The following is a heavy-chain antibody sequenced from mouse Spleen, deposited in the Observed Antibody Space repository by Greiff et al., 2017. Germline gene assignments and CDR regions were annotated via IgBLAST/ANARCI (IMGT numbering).Heavy chain of an antibody. J-gene: IGHJ3*01. CDR3: ASSGGTMITTAWFAY. Sequence: EVQVVESGGGLVKPGGSLKLSCAASGFAFSSYDMSWVRQTPEKRLEWVAYISSGGGSTYYPDTVKGRFTISRDNAKNTLYLQMSSLKSEDTAMYYCASSGGTMITTAWFAYWGQGTLVTVSA. V-gene: IGHV5-12-1*01. CDR2: ISSGGGST. D-gene: IGHD2-4*01. CDR1: GFAFSSYD.